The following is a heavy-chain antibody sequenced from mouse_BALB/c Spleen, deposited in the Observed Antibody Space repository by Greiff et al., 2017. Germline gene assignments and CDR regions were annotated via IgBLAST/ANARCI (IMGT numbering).Heavy chain of an antibody. CDR3: ARSRYYGSSGDYAMDY. V-gene: IGHV1S137*01. Sequence: VKLMESGAELVRPGVSVKISCKGSGYTFTDYAMHWVKQSHAKSLEWIGVISTYYGDASYNQKFKGKATMTVDKSSSTAYMELARLTSEDSAIYYCARSRYYGSSGDYAMDYWGQGTSVTGSS. J-gene: IGHJ4*01. D-gene: IGHD1-1*01. CDR2: ISTYYGDA. CDR1: GYTFTDYA.